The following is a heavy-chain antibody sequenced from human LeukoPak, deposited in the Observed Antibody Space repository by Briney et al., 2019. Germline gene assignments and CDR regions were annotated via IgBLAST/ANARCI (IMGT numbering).Heavy chain of an antibody. CDR2: KYDGSYT. J-gene: IGHJ4*02. CDR1: GFSLGDHW. D-gene: IGHD2-2*01. Sequence: GGSLRLSCAASGFSLGDHWMYWVRQGPGKGLVWLSRKYDGSYTSYADSVKGRFTVSRDNAKNTLYLQMNGLKAEDTAVYCCARDSSSVPEYWGQGTPVTVSS. V-gene: IGHV3-74*01. CDR3: ARDSSSVPEY.